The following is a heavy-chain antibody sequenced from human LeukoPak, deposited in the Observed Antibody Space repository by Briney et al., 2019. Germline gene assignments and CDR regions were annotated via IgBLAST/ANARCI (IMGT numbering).Heavy chain of an antibody. D-gene: IGHD6-19*01. CDR2: IYYSGTT. J-gene: IGHJ4*02. CDR3: ARRPVAGTFDY. Sequence: TSETLSLTCIVSGGSVSSSSYYWGWIRQPPGKGLEWIGSIYYSGTTYYNPSLKRRVTISLDTSKNQFSLKLTSVTAADTAVYYCARRPVAGTFDYWGQGTLVTVSS. V-gene: IGHV4-39*01. CDR1: GGSVSSSSYY.